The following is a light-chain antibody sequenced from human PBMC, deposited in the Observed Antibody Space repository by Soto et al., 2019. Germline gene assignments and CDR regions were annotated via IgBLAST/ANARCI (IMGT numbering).Light chain of an antibody. CDR2: RTS. CDR1: QNVGGD. Sequence: EGVTTQSPATLSVSPGERATLSCRASQNVGGDLAWYQQKPGQAPRLLIYRTSTRANGTPVRFSGSGSGTEFTPTISSLQSEDFAVYYCQEYNGRSSFGQGTKVEMK. CDR3: QEYNGRSS. J-gene: IGKJ1*01. V-gene: IGKV3-15*01.